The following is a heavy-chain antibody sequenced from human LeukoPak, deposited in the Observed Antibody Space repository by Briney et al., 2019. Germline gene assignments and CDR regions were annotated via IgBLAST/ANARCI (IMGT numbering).Heavy chain of an antibody. J-gene: IGHJ4*02. CDR3: ASRYCSSTSCYEDY. V-gene: IGHV4-39*01. D-gene: IGHD2-2*01. CDR1: GGSISSSSYY. Sequence: PSETLSLTCTVSGGSISSSSYYWGWIRQPPGKGLEWLGSIYYSGSTYYNPSLKSRVTISVDTSKNQFSLKLSSVTAADTAVYYCASRYCSSTSCYEDYWGQGTLVTVSS. CDR2: IYYSGST.